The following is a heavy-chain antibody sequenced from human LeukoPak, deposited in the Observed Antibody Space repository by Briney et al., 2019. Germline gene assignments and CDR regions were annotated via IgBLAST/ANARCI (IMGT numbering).Heavy chain of an antibody. J-gene: IGHJ4*02. CDR1: GGSFSSRTYY. CDR3: ARHYYDSSGYHPWYLDY. V-gene: IGHV4-39*01. D-gene: IGHD3-22*01. CDR2: MYYSGST. Sequence: SETLSLTCTVSGGSFSSRTYYWGWIRQPPGKGLEWIGSMYYSGSTYYNQSLKSRVTISVDTSKNQFSLKLTSVTAADTAVYYCARHYYDSSGYHPWYLDYWGQGTLVTVSS.